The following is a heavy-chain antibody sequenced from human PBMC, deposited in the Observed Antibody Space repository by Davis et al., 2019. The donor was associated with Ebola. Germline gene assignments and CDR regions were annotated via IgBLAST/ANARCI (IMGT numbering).Heavy chain of an antibody. CDR2: INHSGST. V-gene: IGHV4-34*01. J-gene: IGHJ4*02. CDR3: ARSHYDFWSGYATYFDY. CDR1: GGSFSGYY. Sequence: PSETLSLTCAVYGGSFSGYYWSWIRQPPGKGLEWIGEINHSGSTNYNPSLKSRVTISVDTSKNQFSLKLSSVTAADTAVYYCARSHYDFWSGYATYFDYWGQGTLVTVSS. D-gene: IGHD3-3*01.